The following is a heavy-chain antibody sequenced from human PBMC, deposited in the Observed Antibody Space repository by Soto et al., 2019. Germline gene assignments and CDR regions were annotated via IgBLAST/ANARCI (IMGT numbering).Heavy chain of an antibody. V-gene: IGHV4-4*02. CDR2: IYHSGST. Sequence: SETLSLTCAVSSGSISSSNWWSWVRQPPGKGLEWIGEIYHSGSTNYNPSLKSRVTISVDKSKNQFSLKLSSVTAADTAVYYCAREGGVGIAVASAFDIWGQGTMVTVSS. CDR3: AREGGVGIAVASAFDI. CDR1: SGSISSSNW. D-gene: IGHD6-19*01. J-gene: IGHJ3*02.